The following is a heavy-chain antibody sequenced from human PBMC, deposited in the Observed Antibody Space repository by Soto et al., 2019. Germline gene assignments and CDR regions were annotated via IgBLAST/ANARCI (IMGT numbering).Heavy chain of an antibody. D-gene: IGHD7-27*01. V-gene: IGHV4-30-4*01. CDR3: ATWRDWGLSFFDY. J-gene: IGHJ4*02. CDR2: IYYSGST. Sequence: SETLSLTCTVSGGSISSGDYYWSWIRQPPGKGLEWIGYIYYSGSTYYNPSLKSRVTISVDTSKNQFSLKLSSVTAADTAVYYCATWRDWGLSFFDYWGQGTPVIVSS. CDR1: GGSISSGDYY.